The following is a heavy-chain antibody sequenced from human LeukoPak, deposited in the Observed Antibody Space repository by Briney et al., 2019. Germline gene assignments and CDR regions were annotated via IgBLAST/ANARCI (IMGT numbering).Heavy chain of an antibody. CDR1: GYSISSDYY. CDR3: AKSGGYGLIDY. J-gene: IGHJ4*02. Sequence: PSETLSLTCTVSGYSISSDYYWGWIRQPPGKGLEWIGSIHHSGRTYYNASLQSRVTISIDTSKNQFSLRLKSVTAADTAMYYCAKSGGYGLIDYWGQGTLVTVSS. CDR2: IHHSGRT. D-gene: IGHD1-26*01. V-gene: IGHV4-38-2*02.